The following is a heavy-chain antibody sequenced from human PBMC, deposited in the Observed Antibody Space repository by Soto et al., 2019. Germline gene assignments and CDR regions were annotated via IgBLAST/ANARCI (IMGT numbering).Heavy chain of an antibody. CDR1: GFTFSSYG. V-gene: IGHV3-30*18. CDR3: AKDFGRYYYYGMDV. D-gene: IGHD3-10*01. J-gene: IGHJ6*02. CDR2: ISYDGSNK. Sequence: AGGSLRLSCAASGFTFSSYGMHWVRQAPGKGLEWVAVISYDGSNKYYADSVKGRFTISRDNSKNTLYLQMNSLRAEDTAVYYCAKDFGRYYYYGMDVWGQGTTVTVSS.